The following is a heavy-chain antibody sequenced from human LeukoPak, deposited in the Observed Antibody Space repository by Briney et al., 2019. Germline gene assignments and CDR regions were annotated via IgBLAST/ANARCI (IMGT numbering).Heavy chain of an antibody. J-gene: IGHJ4*02. V-gene: IGHV3-33*06. CDR2: IWYDGSNK. CDR3: AKKLPRGYSYGYSVDY. Sequence: GGSLRLSCAASGFTFSSYGMHWVRQAPGKGLEWVAVIWYDGSNKYYADSVKGRFTISRDNSKNTLYLQMNSLRAEDTAVYYCAKKLPRGYSYGYSVDYWGQGTLVTVSS. D-gene: IGHD5-18*01. CDR1: GFTFSSYG.